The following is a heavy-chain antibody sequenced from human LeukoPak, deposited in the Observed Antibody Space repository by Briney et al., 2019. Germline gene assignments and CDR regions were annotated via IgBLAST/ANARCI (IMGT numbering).Heavy chain of an antibody. CDR3: ARHKPGHYDSSGYYTY. D-gene: IGHD3-22*01. Sequence: GESLKISCKGSGYSFTTYWIGWVRQMPGKGLDWMGIIYPGDSDTRYSPAFKGLVTISADKSINTAYLQWSSLKASDTAMYYCARHKPGHYDSSGYYTYWGQGTLVTVSS. CDR1: GYSFTTYW. CDR2: IYPGDSDT. J-gene: IGHJ4*02. V-gene: IGHV5-51*01.